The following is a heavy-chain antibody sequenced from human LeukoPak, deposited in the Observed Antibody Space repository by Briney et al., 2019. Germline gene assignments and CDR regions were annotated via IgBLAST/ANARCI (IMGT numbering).Heavy chain of an antibody. J-gene: IGHJ4*02. V-gene: IGHV3-33*01. D-gene: IGHD1-26*01. CDR2: IWYDGSNK. Sequence: GGSLRLSCAASGFTFSSYGMHWVRQAPGKGPEWVAVIWYDGSNKYYADSVKGRFTISRDNSKNTLYLQMNSLRAEDTAVYYCARERELPFDYWGQGTLVTVSS. CDR1: GFTFSSYG. CDR3: ARERELPFDY.